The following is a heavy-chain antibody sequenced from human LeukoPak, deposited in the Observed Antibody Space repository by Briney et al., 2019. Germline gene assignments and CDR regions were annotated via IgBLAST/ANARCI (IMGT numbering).Heavy chain of an antibody. J-gene: IGHJ4*02. CDR2: ISSGSSYI. Sequence: GGSLRLSCAASGFTFNSYCMHWVRQPPGKGLEWVSCISSGSSYIYYADSVKGRFTISRDNAKNSLYLQMNSLRAEDTAVYYCASGSGSWHYFDYWGQGTLVTVSS. V-gene: IGHV3-21*01. CDR1: GFTFNSYC. D-gene: IGHD6-13*01. CDR3: ASGSGSWHYFDY.